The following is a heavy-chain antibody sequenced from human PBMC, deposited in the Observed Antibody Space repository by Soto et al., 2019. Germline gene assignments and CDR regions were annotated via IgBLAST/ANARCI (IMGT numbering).Heavy chain of an antibody. D-gene: IGHD3-22*01. CDR3: ARGHYYDSSGYSGYFDY. CDR2: IYSTGST. CDR1: SGSISSGDYY. V-gene: IGHV4-31*03. Sequence: SETLSLTCTVSSGSISSGDYYWTWIRQHQGKGLEWIGFIYSTGSTYYNPSLRSRLTISVDTSKNQFSLKLNSVTAADTAVYYCARGHYYDSSGYSGYFDYWGQGTLVTVSS. J-gene: IGHJ4*02.